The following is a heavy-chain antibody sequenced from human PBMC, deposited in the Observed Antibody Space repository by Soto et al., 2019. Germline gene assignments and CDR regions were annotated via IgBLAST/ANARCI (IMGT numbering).Heavy chain of an antibody. V-gene: IGHV5-51*01. CDR3: ARLFDDFWSGSPTEYYFDY. CDR1: GYSFTSYW. J-gene: IGHJ4*02. D-gene: IGHD3-3*01. CDR2: IYPGDSDT. Sequence: GESLKISGKGSGYSFTSYWIGWVRQMPGKGLEWMGIIYPGDSDTRYSPSFQGQVTISADKSISTAYLQWSGLKASDTAMYYCARLFDDFWSGSPTEYYFDYWGQGTLVTVSS.